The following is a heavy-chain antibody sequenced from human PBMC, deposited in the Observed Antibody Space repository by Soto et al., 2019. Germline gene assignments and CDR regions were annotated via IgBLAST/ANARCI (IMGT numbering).Heavy chain of an antibody. V-gene: IGHV1-18*01. CDR1: GYNFTDFS. CDR3: ARTVLLCDF. D-gene: IGHD3-10*01. J-gene: IGHJ4*02. Sequence: QIQLVQSGPEVTKPGASVKVSCKTSGYNFTDFSITWVRQALGQGLEWMGWVSPYYGNTKYTEKFQDRVTMTADTSTNTVYLELRTLTSDDTATYYCARTVLLCDFWGQGTLVTVSS. CDR2: VSPYYGNT.